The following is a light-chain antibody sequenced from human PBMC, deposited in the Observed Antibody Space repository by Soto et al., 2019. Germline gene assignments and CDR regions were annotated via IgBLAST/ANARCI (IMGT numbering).Light chain of an antibody. CDR3: AAWDNSLNAVV. CDR2: SYN. V-gene: IGLV1-44*01. CDR1: ISNIGSNT. Sequence: QSVLTQPPSASGTPGQRVTISCSGSISNIGSNTVSWFQQFPGAAPKLLIHSYNQRPSGVPDRFSGSKSGTSASLAISGLQSEDEADYFCAAWDNSLNAVVFGGGTKLTVL. J-gene: IGLJ2*01.